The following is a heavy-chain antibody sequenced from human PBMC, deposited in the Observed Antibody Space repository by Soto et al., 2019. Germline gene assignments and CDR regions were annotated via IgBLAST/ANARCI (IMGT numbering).Heavy chain of an antibody. Sequence: GGSLRLSCAVSGFTFSTYWMHWVRQAPGQGMVWLSRINSDGSNTAFADSVKGRLTISRDNAKNTLYLQMNSLRAEDTAVYYCARAKYDCKNPLDTWGQGTMVTVSS. J-gene: IGHJ3*01. CDR3: ARAKYDCKNPLDT. D-gene: IGHD2-21*02. CDR2: INSDGSNT. V-gene: IGHV3-74*01. CDR1: GFTFSTYW.